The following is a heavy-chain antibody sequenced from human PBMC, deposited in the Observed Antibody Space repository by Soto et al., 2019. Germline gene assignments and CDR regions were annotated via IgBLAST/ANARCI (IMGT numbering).Heavy chain of an antibody. CDR3: AGDPDSHYNDSHASSYP. Sequence: QVQLVQSGAEVKKPGSSVKVSCKASGGTFSIYTITWVRQAPGQGLEWMGRIIPIIGIINYAQKFQGRVTITADKFTGTVYMELTRLRSDDTAVYYCAGDPDSHYNDSHASSYPWGQGTLVTVSS. CDR1: GGTFSIYT. CDR2: IIPIIGII. V-gene: IGHV1-69*08. J-gene: IGHJ5*02. D-gene: IGHD3-22*01.